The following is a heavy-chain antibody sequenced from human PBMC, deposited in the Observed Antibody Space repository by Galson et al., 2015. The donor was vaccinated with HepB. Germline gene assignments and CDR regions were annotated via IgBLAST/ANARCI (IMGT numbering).Heavy chain of an antibody. D-gene: IGHD3-10*01. V-gene: IGHV3-23*01. CDR3: VRDPTGLEGSWFDP. CDR1: DFPFSSYA. CDR2: ITGSGGGT. J-gene: IGHJ5*02. Sequence: SLRLSCAASDFPFSSYAMSWVRQAPGKGLEWVSAITGSGGGTYYADSVKGRFTISRDNAKNTLFLQMSSLRAEDTAIYYCVRDPTGLEGSWFDPWGQGTPVTVSS.